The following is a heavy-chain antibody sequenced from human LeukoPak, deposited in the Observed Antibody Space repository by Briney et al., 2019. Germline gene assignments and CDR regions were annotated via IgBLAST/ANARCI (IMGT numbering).Heavy chain of an antibody. D-gene: IGHD3-22*01. CDR3: AKGPMIVVVITLDY. V-gene: IGHV3-7*03. Sequence: GGSLRLSCAASGFTFSSYWMHWVRQAPGKGLEWVANIKQDGSEKYYVDSVKGRFTISRDNAKNSLYLQMNSLRAEDTAVYYCAKGPMIVVVITLDYWGQGTLVTVSS. CDR2: IKQDGSEK. J-gene: IGHJ4*02. CDR1: GFTFSSYW.